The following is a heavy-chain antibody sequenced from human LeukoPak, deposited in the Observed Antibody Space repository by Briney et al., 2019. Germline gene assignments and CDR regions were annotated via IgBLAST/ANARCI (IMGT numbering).Heavy chain of an antibody. CDR3: TRLATLIDAFDI. D-gene: IGHD1-1*01. V-gene: IGHV1-2*02. CDR2: IDPNSGGT. J-gene: IGHJ3*02. Sequence: ASVKVSCKAPGYTFTGYYMHWVRQAPGQGLEWMGWIDPNSGGTTYAQKFQGRVTMTRDTSISTAYMELSRLRSDDTAVYYCTRLATLIDAFDIRGQGTMVTVSS. CDR1: GYTFTGYY.